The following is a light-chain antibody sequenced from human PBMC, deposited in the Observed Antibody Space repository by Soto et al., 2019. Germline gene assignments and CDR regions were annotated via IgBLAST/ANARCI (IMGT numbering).Light chain of an antibody. CDR1: SSDVGGCNY. CDR3: SSYTSRSTLYD. J-gene: IGLJ1*01. CDR2: DVS. V-gene: IGLV2-14*01. Sequence: QSALTQPASVSGSPGQSITISCTGTSSDVGGCNYVSWYHRHARKVPKVLIYDVSNRPSAVSNRFAGSKSGRTASLTIPGLQAEDEAHYYCSSYTSRSTLYDFRTGTKVTVL.